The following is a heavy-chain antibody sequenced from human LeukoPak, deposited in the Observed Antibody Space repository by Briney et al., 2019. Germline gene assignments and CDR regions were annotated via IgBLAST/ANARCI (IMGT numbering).Heavy chain of an antibody. J-gene: IGHJ4*02. Sequence: GGSLRLSCAASGFTVSSNYMTWVRQAPGKGLEWVSAISGRGGSSYYADSVKGRFTISRDNSKNALYLQMNSLTAEDTAVYYCGNRGSSSGYYDYWGQGTLVTVSS. CDR2: ISGRGGSS. CDR3: GNRGSSSGYYDY. V-gene: IGHV3-23*01. CDR1: GFTVSSNY. D-gene: IGHD3-22*01.